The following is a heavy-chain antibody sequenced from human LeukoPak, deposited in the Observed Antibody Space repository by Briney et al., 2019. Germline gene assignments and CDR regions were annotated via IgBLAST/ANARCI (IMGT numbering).Heavy chain of an antibody. J-gene: IGHJ4*02. Sequence: GRSLRLSCAASGFTFLSYAIHWVRQAPGKGLEWVAVISYDGSIKYYADSVKGRFTISRDNSKNTLYLQMNSLRIEDTAVYFCVRGHSSSWSFFDYWGQGTLVTVSS. CDR3: VRGHSSSWSFFDY. CDR2: ISYDGSIK. V-gene: IGHV3-30*04. CDR1: GFTFLSYA. D-gene: IGHD6-13*01.